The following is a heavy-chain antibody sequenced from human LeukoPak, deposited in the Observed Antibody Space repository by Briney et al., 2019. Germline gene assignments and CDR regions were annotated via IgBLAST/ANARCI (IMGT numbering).Heavy chain of an antibody. V-gene: IGHV3-30*03. CDR1: GFTFSSYG. Sequence: GGSLRLSCAASGFTFSSYGMHWVRQAPGKGLEWVAVISYDGSNKYYTDSVKGRFTISRDNSKNTLYLQMNSLRAEDTAVYYCARDGVWNRIAVAGLGYWGQGTLVTVSS. CDR3: ARDGVWNRIAVAGLGY. CDR2: ISYDGSNK. J-gene: IGHJ4*02. D-gene: IGHD6-19*01.